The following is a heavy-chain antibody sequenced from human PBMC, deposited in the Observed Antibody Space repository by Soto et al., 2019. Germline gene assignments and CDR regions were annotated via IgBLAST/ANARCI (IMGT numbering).Heavy chain of an antibody. D-gene: IGHD3-10*01. Sequence: EVQLLESGGGLVQPGGSLRLSCAASGFTFSSYAMSXXXXXXXXXXXWVSTLSGSGGTTYYADSVKGQFTISRDNSKXXXYXXXXXXXXXXXAVYYCXXDXXXXXXNWIDSWGQGTLVTVSS. J-gene: IGHJ5*01. CDR1: GFTFSSYA. CDR3: XXDXXXXXXNWIDS. CDR2: LSGSGGTT. V-gene: IGHV3-23*01.